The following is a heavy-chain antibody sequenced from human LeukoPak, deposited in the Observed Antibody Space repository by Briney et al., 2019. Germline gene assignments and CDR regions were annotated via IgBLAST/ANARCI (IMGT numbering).Heavy chain of an antibody. Sequence: PSETLSLTCTVSGYSISSGYYWSWIRQPPGKGLEWIGYIYYSGSTNYNPSLKSRVTISVDTSKNQFSLKLSSVTAADTAVYYCARGVSCSGGSCLPDYWGQGTLVTVSS. J-gene: IGHJ4*02. CDR1: GYSISSGYY. V-gene: IGHV4-61*01. CDR3: ARGVSCSGGSCLPDY. D-gene: IGHD2-15*01. CDR2: IYYSGST.